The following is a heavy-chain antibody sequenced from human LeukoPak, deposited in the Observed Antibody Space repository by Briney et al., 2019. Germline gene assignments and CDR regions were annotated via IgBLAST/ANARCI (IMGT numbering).Heavy chain of an antibody. V-gene: IGHV1-18*01. J-gene: IGHJ6*03. Sequence: ASVKVSCKASGYTFTSYGISWVRQAPGQGLEWMGWISAYNGNTNYAQKLQGRVTMTTDTSTSTAYMELGSLRSDDTAVYYCAREEVVPAAPYYYYYYMDVWGKGTTVTVSS. CDR3: AREEVVPAAPYYYYYYMDV. D-gene: IGHD2-2*01. CDR1: GYTFTSYG. CDR2: ISAYNGNT.